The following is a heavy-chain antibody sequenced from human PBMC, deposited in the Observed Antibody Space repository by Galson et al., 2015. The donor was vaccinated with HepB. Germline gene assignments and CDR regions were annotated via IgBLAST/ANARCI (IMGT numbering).Heavy chain of an antibody. CDR1: GGTFSSLS. D-gene: IGHD6-6*01. CDR2: IIPISGTA. J-gene: IGHJ2*01. CDR3: ASTIPMDAQLVLSPLWYFDL. V-gene: IGHV1-69*06. Sequence: VKVSCKASGGTFSSLSISWVRQAPGQGLEWMGGIIPISGTATYAQKFQGRVTITADKSTRTAHMELSSLRSEDTAMYYCASTIPMDAQLVLSPLWYFDLWGRGTLVTVSS.